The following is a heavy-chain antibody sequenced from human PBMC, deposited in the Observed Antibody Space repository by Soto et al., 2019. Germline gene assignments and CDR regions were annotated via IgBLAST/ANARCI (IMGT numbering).Heavy chain of an antibody. V-gene: IGHV1-8*01. Sequence: QVQLVQSGAEVKKPGASVKVSCKASGYTFTSYDINWVRQATGQGLEWMGWINPNSGNTGYAQKFQGRVTITRNTSTSTAYVELGILSSEDTAVYYCARGRVDTFDYWGQGTLVTVSS. CDR3: ARGRVDTFDY. CDR2: INPNSGNT. CDR1: GYTFTSYD. J-gene: IGHJ4*02.